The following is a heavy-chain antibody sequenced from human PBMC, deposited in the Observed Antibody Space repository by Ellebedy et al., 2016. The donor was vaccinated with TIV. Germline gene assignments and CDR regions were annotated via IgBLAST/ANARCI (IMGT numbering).Heavy chain of an antibody. CDR3: AREGTMIALEVFYFDY. V-gene: IGHV3-21*01. J-gene: IGHJ4*02. Sequence: GESLKISCAASGFTFSSYSMNWVRQAPGKGLEWVSSISSSSSYIYYANSMKGRFTISRDNAKNSLYLQMNSLRAEDTAVYYCAREGTMIALEVFYFDYWGQGTLVTVSS. CDR2: ISSSSSYI. D-gene: IGHD3-22*01. CDR1: GFTFSSYS.